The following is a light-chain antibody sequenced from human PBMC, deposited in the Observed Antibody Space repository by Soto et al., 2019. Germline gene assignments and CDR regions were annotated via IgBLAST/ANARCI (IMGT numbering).Light chain of an antibody. CDR1: QSVSSN. V-gene: IGKV3-15*01. CDR2: GAS. CDR3: QQYNNWPPWT. Sequence: EIVMTQSPATLSVSPGERATLCCRASQSVSSNLAWYQQKPGQAPRLLIYGASTRATGIPDRFSGSGSGTEFTLTISSLQSEDFAVYYCQQYNNWPPWTFGQGTKVEIK. J-gene: IGKJ1*01.